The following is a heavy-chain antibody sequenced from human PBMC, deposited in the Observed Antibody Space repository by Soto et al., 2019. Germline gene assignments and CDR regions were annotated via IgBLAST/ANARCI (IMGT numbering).Heavy chain of an antibody. V-gene: IGHV3-23*01. Sequence: PGGSLRLSCAASRFTLADYAMSWVRQAPGGRLEWVSTITAGRGGTYYADSVKGRFTISSDNSKNTLYLQMNSLSPEDTAIYFCARSGGSCATATCYPHWFDTWGQGTLVTVSS. CDR3: ARSGGSCATATCYPHWFDT. CDR1: RFTLADYA. CDR2: ITAGRGGT. D-gene: IGHD2-2*01. J-gene: IGHJ5*02.